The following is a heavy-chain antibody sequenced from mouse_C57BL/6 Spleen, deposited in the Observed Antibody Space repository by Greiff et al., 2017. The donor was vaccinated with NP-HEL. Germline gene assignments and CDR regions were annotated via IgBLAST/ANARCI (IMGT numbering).Heavy chain of an antibody. CDR3: ARFVDGYYVSY. CDR2: IDPSDSYT. V-gene: IGHV1-59*01. CDR1: GYTFTSYW. Sequence: VQLQQPGAELVRPGTSVKLSCKASGYTFTSYWMHWVKQRPGQGLEWIGVIDPSDSYTNYNQKFKGKATLTVDTSSSPAYMQLSSLTSEDSAVYYCARFVDGYYVSYWGQGTLVTVSA. D-gene: IGHD2-3*01. J-gene: IGHJ3*01.